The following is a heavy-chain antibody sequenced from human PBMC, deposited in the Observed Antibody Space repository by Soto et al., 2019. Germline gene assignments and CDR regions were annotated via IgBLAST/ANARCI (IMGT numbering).Heavy chain of an antibody. CDR2: ISGRGGTT. D-gene: IGHD2-2*01. V-gene: IGHV3-23*01. CDR1: GFTFSTYA. J-gene: IGHJ6*02. CDR3: AKPCSSTSCRYYYYGMDV. Sequence: HPGGSLRLSCAASGFTFSTYAMTWVRQAPGKGLEWVSSISGRGGTTFYADSVKGRFTISRDTSKNMLYLQMNSLRVEDTAVYYCAKPCSSTSCRYYYYGMDVWGQGTTVTVSS.